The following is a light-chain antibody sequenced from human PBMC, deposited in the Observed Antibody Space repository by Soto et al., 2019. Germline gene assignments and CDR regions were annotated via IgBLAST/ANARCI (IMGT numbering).Light chain of an antibody. Sequence: EIVLTQSPGTLSLSPGERATLSCRASQSVSSSYLAWYQQNRGQAPRLLIYGASSRAPGIPDRFGGSGSGTDFTLTISRLGPEEFAVYYCQQYGSSRWTFGQGTRVEIK. CDR1: QSVSSSY. V-gene: IGKV3-20*01. CDR3: QQYGSSRWT. CDR2: GAS. J-gene: IGKJ1*01.